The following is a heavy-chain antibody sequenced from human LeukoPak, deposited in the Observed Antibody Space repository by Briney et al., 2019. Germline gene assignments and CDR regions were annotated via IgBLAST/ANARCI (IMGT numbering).Heavy chain of an antibody. V-gene: IGHV1-24*01. CDR2: FDPEDGET. D-gene: IGHD3-9*01. J-gene: IGHJ5*02. Sequence: ASVKVSCKVSGYTLTELSMHGVRQAPGKGLEWMGGFDPEDGETIYAQKFQGRVTMTEDTSTDTAYMELSSLRSEDTAVYYCADFDWFTPRKNWFDPWGQGTLVTVSS. CDR1: GYTLTELS. CDR3: ADFDWFTPRKNWFDP.